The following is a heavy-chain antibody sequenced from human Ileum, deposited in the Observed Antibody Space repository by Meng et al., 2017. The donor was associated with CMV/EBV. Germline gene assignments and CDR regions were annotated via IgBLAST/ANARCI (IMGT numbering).Heavy chain of an antibody. Sequence: GESLKISCVASGFTFGSFAMNWVRQAPGKGLEWVGLIRRKTSGGAIEFAASVKDRFTISRDDSKSIAYLQMNSLKTEDTAVYYCTRGYTYGSDYWGQGTLVTVSS. CDR2: IRRKTSGGAI. CDR3: TRGYTYGSDY. D-gene: IGHD5-18*01. V-gene: IGHV3-49*04. J-gene: IGHJ4*02. CDR1: GFTFGSFA.